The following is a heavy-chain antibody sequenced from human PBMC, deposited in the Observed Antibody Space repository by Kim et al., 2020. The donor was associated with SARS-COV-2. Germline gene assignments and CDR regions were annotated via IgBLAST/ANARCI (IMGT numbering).Heavy chain of an antibody. CDR3: ARRYPPRGYSSSWCGGWYFDY. J-gene: IGHJ4*02. D-gene: IGHD6-13*01. CDR2: IYYSGST. Sequence: SETLSLTCTVSGGSISSYYWSWIRQPPGKGLEWIGYIYYSGSTNYNPSLKSRVTISVDTSKNQFSLKLSSVTAADTAVYYCARRYPPRGYSSSWCGGWYFDYWGQGTLVTVSS. V-gene: IGHV4-59*08. CDR1: GGSISSYY.